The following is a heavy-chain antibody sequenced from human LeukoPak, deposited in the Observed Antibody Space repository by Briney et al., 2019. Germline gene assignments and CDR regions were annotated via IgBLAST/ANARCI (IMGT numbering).Heavy chain of an antibody. Sequence: PSETLSLTCTVSGGSISSDYCSWIRQPPGKGLESIWYIYNSCTTNYNPSLTSRITLSVDTSKNQLSLKLSSVTAAATAVYYCARVMRYSYGWVGAFDIWGQGTMVTVSS. CDR3: ARVMRYSYGWVGAFDI. CDR2: IYNSCTT. CDR1: GGSISSDY. V-gene: IGHV4-59*01. D-gene: IGHD5-18*01. J-gene: IGHJ3*02.